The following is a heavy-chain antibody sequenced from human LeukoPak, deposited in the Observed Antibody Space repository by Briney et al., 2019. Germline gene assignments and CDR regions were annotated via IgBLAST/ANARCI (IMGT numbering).Heavy chain of an antibody. CDR1: GYTLTKLS. D-gene: IGHD3-16*01. CDR3: APLYDPAP. V-gene: IGHV1-24*01. J-gene: IGHJ4*02. CDR2: FDPEDGET. Sequence: ASVKVSCKVSGYTLTKLSMHWVRQAPGKGLEWMGGFDPEDGETIYTRKFQGRVTMTEDTSTDTAYMELSSLTSEDSAIYYCAPLYDPAPWGQGTLVTVSS.